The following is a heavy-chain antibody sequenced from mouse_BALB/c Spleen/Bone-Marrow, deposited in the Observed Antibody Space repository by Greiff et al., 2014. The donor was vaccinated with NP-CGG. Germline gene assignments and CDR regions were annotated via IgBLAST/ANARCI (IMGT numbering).Heavy chain of an antibody. CDR3: ARDSFLITRALDY. Sequence: QVQLQQPGPGLVAPSQSLSITCTVSGFSLTGYGVSWVRQPPGKGLEWLGMIWGDGSTDNNSALKSRLSISKDNSKSQVFLKMNSLQTDDTARYYCARDSFLITRALDYWGQGTSVTVSS. D-gene: IGHD2-4*01. CDR1: GFSLTGYG. J-gene: IGHJ4*01. V-gene: IGHV2-6-7*01. CDR2: IWGDGST.